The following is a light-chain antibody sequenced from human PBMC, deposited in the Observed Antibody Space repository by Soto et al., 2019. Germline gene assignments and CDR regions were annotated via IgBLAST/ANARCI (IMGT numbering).Light chain of an antibody. CDR2: GAS. V-gene: IGKV3-15*01. Sequence: EIVMTQSPATLSVSPGERATLSCRASQSVSSNLAWYQQKPGQAPRLHIYGASIRATGSPAMFSGSGSGTEFTLTISSLQSEDFVVYYCQQYNNWPPLTFGGGTKVEIK. CDR3: QQYNNWPPLT. CDR1: QSVSSN. J-gene: IGKJ4*01.